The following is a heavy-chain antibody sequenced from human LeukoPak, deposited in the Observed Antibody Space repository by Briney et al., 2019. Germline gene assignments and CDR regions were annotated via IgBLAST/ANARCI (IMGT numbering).Heavy chain of an antibody. D-gene: IGHD3-10*01. J-gene: IGHJ5*02. CDR2: IIPIFGTA. CDR1: GGTFSSYA. V-gene: IGHV1-69*01. Sequence: GASVKVSCKASGGTFSSYAISWVRQAPGQGLEWMGGIIPIFGTANYAQKFQGRVTITADESTSTAYMELSRLRSEDTAVYYCARDVRITMVRGVISLPRMFDPWGQGTLVTVSS. CDR3: ARDVRITMVRGVISLPRMFDP.